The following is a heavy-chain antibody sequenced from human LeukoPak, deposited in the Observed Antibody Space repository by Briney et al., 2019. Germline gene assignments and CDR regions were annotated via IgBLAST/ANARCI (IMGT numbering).Heavy chain of an antibody. J-gene: IGHJ4*02. D-gene: IGHD2/OR15-2a*01. V-gene: IGHV3-74*01. CDR2: VDVHGQGT. CDR3: ARSTYDSTTFYYHLDL. Sequence: GGSLRLSCAASGFTFSSYWMHWVRQAPGKGPVWVSRVDVHGQGTAYADSVKGRFTLSRDNAKNTLSLQMNSLSAEDTAVYYCARSTYDSTTFYYHLDLWGQGTLVTVSS. CDR1: GFTFSSYW.